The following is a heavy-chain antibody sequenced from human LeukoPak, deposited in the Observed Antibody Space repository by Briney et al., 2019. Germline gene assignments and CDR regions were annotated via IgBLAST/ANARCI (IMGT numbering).Heavy chain of an antibody. CDR1: RFTFRSYA. V-gene: IGHV3-23*01. Sequence: GGSLRLSCAASRFTFRSYAMSWVRQAPGKGLEWVSTTSGSGESTYYADSVKGRFTISRDNSKNTLYLQMNSLRAEDTAVYYCAKDGRSAYYPYYFDYWGQGTLVTVSS. D-gene: IGHD3-22*01. CDR2: TSGSGEST. CDR3: AKDGRSAYYPYYFDY. J-gene: IGHJ4*02.